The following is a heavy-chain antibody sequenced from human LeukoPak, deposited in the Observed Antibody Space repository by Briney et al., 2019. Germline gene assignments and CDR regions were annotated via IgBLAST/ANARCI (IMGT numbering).Heavy chain of an antibody. CDR1: GFSVSGNF. V-gene: IGHV3-53*01. J-gene: IGHJ4*02. Sequence: GGSQRLSCTASGFSVSGNFMTWVRQAPGKGLEWISFIYAGGTTSYADSVKGRFTLSRNNSKNTIYLQLNSLRVEDTAVYCCARGRSRSSSGWYFDYWGQGTLVTVSS. CDR2: IYAGGTT. D-gene: IGHD3-22*01. CDR3: ARGRSRSSSGWYFDY.